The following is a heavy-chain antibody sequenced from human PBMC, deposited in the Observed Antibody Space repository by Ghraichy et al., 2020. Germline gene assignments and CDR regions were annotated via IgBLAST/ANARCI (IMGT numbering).Heavy chain of an antibody. Sequence: ASVKVSCKASGYTFTSYDINWVRQATGQGLEWMGWMNPNSGNTGYAQKFQGRVTMTRNTSISTAYMELSSLRSEDTAVYYCAREMTLGIWSYYYDSSGYSHYGMDVWGQGTTVTVSS. CDR1: GYTFTSYD. CDR3: AREMTLGIWSYYYDSSGYSHYGMDV. CDR2: MNPNSGNT. J-gene: IGHJ6*02. V-gene: IGHV1-8*01. D-gene: IGHD3-22*01.